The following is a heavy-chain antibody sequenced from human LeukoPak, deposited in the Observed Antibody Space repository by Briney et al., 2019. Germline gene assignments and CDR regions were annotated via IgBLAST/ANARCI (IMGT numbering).Heavy chain of an antibody. Sequence: GGSLRLSCAASGFTFSSYAMSWVRQAPGKGLEWVSAISGSGGGTYYADSVKGRFTISRDNSKNTLYLQMNSLRAEDTAVYYCAKDFPSGYYYDSSGYYYDWFDPWGQGTLVTVSS. D-gene: IGHD3-22*01. CDR2: ISGSGGGT. J-gene: IGHJ5*02. V-gene: IGHV3-23*01. CDR1: GFTFSSYA. CDR3: AKDFPSGYYYDSSGYYYDWFDP.